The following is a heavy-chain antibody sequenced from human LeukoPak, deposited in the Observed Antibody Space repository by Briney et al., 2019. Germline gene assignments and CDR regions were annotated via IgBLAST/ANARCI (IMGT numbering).Heavy chain of an antibody. D-gene: IGHD5-18*01. V-gene: IGHV3-7*03. CDR2: INPDGSAK. Sequence: GGSLRLSCTASGFTFSNFWMSWVRQAPGKGLEWVANINPDGSAKYYVDSVKGRFTISRDNAENSLYLQMNSLRAEDTAVYYCAAGVDSAITSYQSMAVWGIGTTVTVSS. CDR3: AAGVDSAITSYQSMAV. J-gene: IGHJ6*03. CDR1: GFTFSNFW.